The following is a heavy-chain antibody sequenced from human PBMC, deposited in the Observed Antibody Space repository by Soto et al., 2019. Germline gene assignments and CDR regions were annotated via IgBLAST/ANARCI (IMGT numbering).Heavy chain of an antibody. CDR1: GGSFSGYY. Sequence: PSETLSLTGSVCGGSFSGYYWSGIRQPPGKGLECIGGINHNGSTNYNPSLKRRVSISVDACKNQFSLKLSSVTAADTAVYDCGSGPSRTMVTTYYYYYGMDVWGQATTDTFS. V-gene: IGHV4-34*01. J-gene: IGHJ6*02. CDR2: INHNGST. CDR3: GSGPSRTMVTTYYYYYGMDV. D-gene: IGHD4-17*01.